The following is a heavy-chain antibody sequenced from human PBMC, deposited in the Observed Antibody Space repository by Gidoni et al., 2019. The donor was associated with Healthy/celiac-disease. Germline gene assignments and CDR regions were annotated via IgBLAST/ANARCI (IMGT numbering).Heavy chain of an antibody. CDR2: INAGNGNT. J-gene: IGHJ6*02. V-gene: IGHV1-3*01. CDR1: GYTFTSYA. Sequence: QVQLVQSGAEVKKPGASVKVSCKASGYTFTSYAMHWVRQAPGQRLEWMGWINAGNGNTKYSQKFQGRVTITRDTSASTAYMELSSLRSEDTAVYYCAREPPPISGPYYYYGMDVWGQGTTVTVSS. CDR3: AREPPPISGPYYYYGMDV. D-gene: IGHD3-10*01.